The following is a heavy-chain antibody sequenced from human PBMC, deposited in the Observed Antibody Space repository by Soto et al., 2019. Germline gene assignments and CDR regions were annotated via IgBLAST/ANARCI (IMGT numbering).Heavy chain of an antibody. J-gene: IGHJ4*02. Sequence: QVQLQESGPGLVKPSQPLSLTCTVSGGSINSGGYCWSWIRQHPGKGLDWIGCISYGGSTAYNPSLKSRVTRAVDTSKNQFSLELTSVTAADTAVSYCSRGILVWGQGALITVSS. V-gene: IGHV4-31*03. CDR3: SRGILV. CDR1: GGSINSGGYC. D-gene: IGHD5-18*01. CDR2: ISYGGST.